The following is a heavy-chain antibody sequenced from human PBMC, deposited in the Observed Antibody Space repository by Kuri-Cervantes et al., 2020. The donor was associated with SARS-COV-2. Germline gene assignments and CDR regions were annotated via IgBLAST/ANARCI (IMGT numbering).Heavy chain of an antibody. CDR3: ASESLELFDY. J-gene: IGHJ4*02. CDR1: GFTFSSYW. CDR2: IKQDGSEK. V-gene: IGHV3-7*01. Sequence: GESLKISCAASGFTFSSYWMSWVRQAPGKGLEWVANIKQDGSEKYYVDSVKGRFTISRDNAKNSLYLQMNSLRAEDTAVYYCASESLELFDYWGQGTLVTVSS. D-gene: IGHD1-26*01.